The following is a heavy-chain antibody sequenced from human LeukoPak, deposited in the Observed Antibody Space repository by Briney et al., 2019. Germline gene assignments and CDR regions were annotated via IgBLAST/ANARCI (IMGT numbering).Heavy chain of an antibody. CDR2: ISAYNGNT. Sequence: GASVKVSCKASGYTFTSYGISWVRQAPGQGLEWMGWISAYNGNTNYAQKLQGRVIMTTDTSTSTAYMELRSLRSDDTAVYYCARGSRPVYNLLTGKRYFDYWGQGTLLTVSS. V-gene: IGHV1-18*01. CDR3: ARGSRPVYNLLTGKRYFDY. CDR1: GYTFTSYG. J-gene: IGHJ4*02. D-gene: IGHD3-9*01.